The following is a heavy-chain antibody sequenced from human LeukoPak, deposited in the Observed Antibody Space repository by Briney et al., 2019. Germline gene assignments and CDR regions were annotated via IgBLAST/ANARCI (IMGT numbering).Heavy chain of an antibody. Sequence: SETLSLTCTVSGGSISSYYWSWIRQPPGKGLEWIGYIYYSGSTNYNPSLKSRVTISVDTSKNLFSLKLSSVTAADTAVYYCARDSEQYYFDYWGQGTLVTVSS. D-gene: IGHD6-19*01. CDR3: ARDSEQYYFDY. J-gene: IGHJ4*02. CDR2: IYYSGST. V-gene: IGHV4-59*01. CDR1: GGSISSYY.